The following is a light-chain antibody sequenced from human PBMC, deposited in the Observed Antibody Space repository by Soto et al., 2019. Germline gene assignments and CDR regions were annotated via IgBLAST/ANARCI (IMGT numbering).Light chain of an antibody. V-gene: IGLV2-23*01. CDR3: CSYAGRSTVI. CDR2: EGN. CDR1: SGDIGTYNL. Sequence: QSALTQPASVSGSPGQSITIFCTGTSGDIGTYNLVSWYQQYPGRAPQLIIFEGNKRPSGASNRFSASKSGNTASLAISGLQAEDEADYHCCSYAGRSTVICGGGTKVTVL. J-gene: IGLJ2*01.